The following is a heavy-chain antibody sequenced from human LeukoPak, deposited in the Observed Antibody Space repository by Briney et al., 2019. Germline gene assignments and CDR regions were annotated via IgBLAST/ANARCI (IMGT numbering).Heavy chain of an antibody. J-gene: IGHJ4*02. CDR3: ARDLPLYSSSWNGGVDY. CDR2: ISSSGSTI. V-gene: IGHV3-11*01. Sequence: GGSLRLSCAASGFTFSDYYMSWIRQAPGKGLEWVSYISSSGSTIYYADSVKGRFTISRDNAKNSLYLQMNSLRAEDTAVYYCARDLPLYSSSWNGGVDYWGQGTLVTVSS. D-gene: IGHD6-13*01. CDR1: GFTFSDYY.